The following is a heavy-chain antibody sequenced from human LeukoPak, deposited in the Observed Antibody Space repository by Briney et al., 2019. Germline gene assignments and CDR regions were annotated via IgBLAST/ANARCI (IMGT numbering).Heavy chain of an antibody. Sequence: AGGSLRLSCAASGFSFSSYGMHWVRQAPGKGLEWVAVIPNGGSIIKYGDSVKGRFTISRDNSKNTLYVQMNSLRTDDAAVYYCAKSKSPYPMDYIFDFWGQGTLVTVSS. D-gene: IGHD4-11*01. CDR3: AKSKSPYPMDYIFDF. V-gene: IGHV3-30*18. J-gene: IGHJ4*02. CDR1: GFSFSSYG. CDR2: IPNGGSII.